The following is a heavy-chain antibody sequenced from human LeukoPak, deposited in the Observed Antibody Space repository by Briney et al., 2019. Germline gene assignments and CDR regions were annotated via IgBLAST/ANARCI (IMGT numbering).Heavy chain of an antibody. J-gene: IGHJ4*02. CDR1: GFTFSNAW. CDR3: TTTYYYDSSGYRY. D-gene: IGHD3-22*01. CDR2: IKSKTDGGTT. V-gene: IGHV3-15*01. Sequence: GGSLRLSCAASGFTFSNAWMSWVRQAPGKGLEWVGRIKSKTDGGTTDYAAPVKGRFTISRDDSKNTLYLQMNSLKTEDTAVYYCTTTYYYDSSGYRYWGQGTLVTVSS.